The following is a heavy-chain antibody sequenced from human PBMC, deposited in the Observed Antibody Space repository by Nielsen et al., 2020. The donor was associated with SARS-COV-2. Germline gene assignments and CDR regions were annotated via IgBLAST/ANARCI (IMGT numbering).Heavy chain of an antibody. D-gene: IGHD3-22*01. CDR2: ISWNSGSI. Sequence: SLKISCAASGFTFDDYAMHWVRQAPGKGLEWVSGISWNSGSIGYVDSVKGRFTISRDNAKNSLYLQMNSLRAEDTALYYCAKGDYYDSSGGHYWGQGTLVTVSS. J-gene: IGHJ4*02. CDR3: AKGDYYDSSGGHY. V-gene: IGHV3-9*01. CDR1: GFTFDDYA.